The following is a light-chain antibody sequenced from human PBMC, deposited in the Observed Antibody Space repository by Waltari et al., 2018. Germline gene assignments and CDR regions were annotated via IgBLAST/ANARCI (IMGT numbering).Light chain of an antibody. J-gene: IGLJ2*01. CDR1: TSHIGSPY. CDR3: VAWDDSRSGRL. Sequence: QSVLTQPPSASGTPGQRVILSCSGATSHIGSPYVSLSQHVPGTAPKLLIYKNDQRPSGVPDRFSASKSGTSASLAIVGLRSEDEATYYCVAWDDSRSGRLFGGGTKVTVL. V-gene: IGLV1-47*01. CDR2: KND.